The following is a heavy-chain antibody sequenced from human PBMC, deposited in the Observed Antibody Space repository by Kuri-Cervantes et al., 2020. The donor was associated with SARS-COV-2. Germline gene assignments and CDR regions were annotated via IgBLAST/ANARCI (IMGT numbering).Heavy chain of an antibody. D-gene: IGHD2-21*02. V-gene: IGHV1-8*01. Sequence: ASVNVSRKASGYTFTNYDINWVRQATGQGREWMGWMNPNTGVTGYTQKFQDRITMTRDTSVSTAYMELSSLTFADTATYYCTRRSVTRDYWGQGTLVTVSS. CDR3: TRRSVTRDY. CDR1: GYTFTNYD. CDR2: MNPNTGVT. J-gene: IGHJ4*02.